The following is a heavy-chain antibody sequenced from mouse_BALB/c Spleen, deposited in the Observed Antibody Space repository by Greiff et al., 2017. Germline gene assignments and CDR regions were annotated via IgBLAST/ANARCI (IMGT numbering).Heavy chain of an antibody. V-gene: IGHV1S81*02. Sequence: QVQLKQPGAELVKPGASVKLSCKASGYTFTSYWMHWVKQRPGQGLEWIGEINPSNGRTNYNEKFKSKATLTVDKSSSTAYMQLSSLTSEDSAVYYCARWGYDDPIHAMDYWGQGTSVTVSS. CDR3: ARWGYDDPIHAMDY. J-gene: IGHJ4*01. D-gene: IGHD2-14*01. CDR1: GYTFTSYW. CDR2: INPSNGRT.